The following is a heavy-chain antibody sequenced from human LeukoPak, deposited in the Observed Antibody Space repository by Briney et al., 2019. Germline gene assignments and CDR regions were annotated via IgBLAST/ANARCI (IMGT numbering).Heavy chain of an antibody. D-gene: IGHD1-26*01. CDR2: INPDGSEE. J-gene: IGHJ4*02. CDR3: ARGSTAAD. CDR1: GFTFSNYW. Sequence: GGSLRLSCTASGFTFSNYWMTWARQAPGKGLEWVANINPDGSEEHYVDSLKGRFTISRDNPKNSLYLQMNSLRDEDTAVYYCARGSTAADWGLGTLVTVSS. V-gene: IGHV3-7*01.